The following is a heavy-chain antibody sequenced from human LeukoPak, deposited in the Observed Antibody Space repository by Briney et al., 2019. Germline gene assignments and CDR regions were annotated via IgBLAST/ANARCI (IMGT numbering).Heavy chain of an antibody. CDR3: ARGYCRGTSCNRYTFDM. D-gene: IGHD2-2*01. Sequence: SETLSLTCTVSDGSISSYYWSWIRQSPGKGLEWVGDIYYSGSTNYNPSLKSLVTISVETSKNQFSLKLSSVTAADTAVYYCARGYCRGTSCNRYTFDMWGQGTMVTVSS. V-gene: IGHV4-59*01. J-gene: IGHJ3*02. CDR2: IYYSGST. CDR1: DGSISSYY.